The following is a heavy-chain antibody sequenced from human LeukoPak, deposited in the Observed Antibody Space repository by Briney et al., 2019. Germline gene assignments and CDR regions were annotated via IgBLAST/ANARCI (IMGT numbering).Heavy chain of an antibody. CDR1: GYTFTSYD. CDR3: ARGDTWIQSYRYYGMDV. D-gene: IGHD5-18*01. V-gene: IGHV1-8*01. J-gene: IGHJ6*02. Sequence: GASVKLSCKASGYTFTSYDINWVRQATGPGLEWMGWMNPNSGNTGYAQKFQGRVTMPRNTSIRTAYMELSSLRSEDTAVYYCARGDTWIQSYRYYGMDVWCQGTTVTVSS. CDR2: MNPNSGNT.